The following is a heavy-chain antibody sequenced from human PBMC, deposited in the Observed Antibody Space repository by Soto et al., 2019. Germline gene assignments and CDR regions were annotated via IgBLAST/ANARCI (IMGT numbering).Heavy chain of an antibody. J-gene: IGHJ4*02. D-gene: IGHD3-9*01. CDR1: GFTFSSYA. Sequence: LSLTCAASGFTFSSYAMSWVRQAPGKGLEWVSAISGSGGSTYYADSVKGRFTISRDNSKNTLYLQMNSLRAEDTAVYYCAKDYYDILTGYYDYWGQGTLVTVSS. CDR3: AKDYYDILTGYYDY. CDR2: ISGSGGST. V-gene: IGHV3-23*01.